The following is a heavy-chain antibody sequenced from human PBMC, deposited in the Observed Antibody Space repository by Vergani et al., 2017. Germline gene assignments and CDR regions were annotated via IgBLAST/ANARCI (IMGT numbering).Heavy chain of an antibody. D-gene: IGHD1-26*01. CDR2: IYYSGST. CDR3: ARKGLRGSRTFFDY. CDR1: GGSISSYY. V-gene: IGHV4-59*01. Sequence: QVQLQESGPGLVKPSETLSLTCTVSGGSISSYYWSWIRQPPGKGLEWIGYIYYSGSTNYNPSLKSRVTISVDTSKNQFSLKLSSVTAADTAVYYCARKGLRGSRTFFDYWGQGTLVTVSS. J-gene: IGHJ4*02.